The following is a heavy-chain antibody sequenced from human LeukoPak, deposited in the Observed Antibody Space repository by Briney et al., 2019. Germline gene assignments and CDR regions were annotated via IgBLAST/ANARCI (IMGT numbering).Heavy chain of an antibody. Sequence: SVKVSCKASGGTFSSYAISWVRQAPGQGLEWMGRIIPIFGIANYAQKFQGRVTITADKSTSTAYMELSSLRSEDTAVYYCARDPAGDYDVYNWFDPWGQGTLVTVSS. CDR3: ARDPAGDYDVYNWFDP. J-gene: IGHJ5*02. CDR1: GGTFSSYA. CDR2: IIPIFGIA. V-gene: IGHV1-69*04. D-gene: IGHD4-17*01.